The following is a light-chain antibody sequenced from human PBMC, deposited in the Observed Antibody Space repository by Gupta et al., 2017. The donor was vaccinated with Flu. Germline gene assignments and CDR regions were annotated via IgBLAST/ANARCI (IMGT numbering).Light chain of an antibody. CDR3: QQYDDLPLT. CDR1: HDITNY. Sequence: PSSLSASVGDRVTITCQASHDITNYLNWYQQKPGKAPKLLIYGASDLETGVTSRFSGSGSGTDFTFTISSLQPEDIATYYCQQYDDLPLTFGPGTKVDV. J-gene: IGKJ3*01. CDR2: GAS. V-gene: IGKV1-33*01.